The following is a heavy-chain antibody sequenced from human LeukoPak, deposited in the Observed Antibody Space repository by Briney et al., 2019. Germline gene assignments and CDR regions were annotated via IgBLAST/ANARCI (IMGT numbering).Heavy chain of an antibody. CDR3: AKDWGYASGTFFVN. J-gene: IGHJ4*02. Sequence: PGGSLRLSCAASGFTFRGSAMHWVRQAPGKGLEWVAVISSEGRDKYYADSVKGRFTISRDNSKNTLSLQMDSLRAEDTAVYYCAKDWGYASGTFFVNWGQGTLVTVSS. V-gene: IGHV3-30*18. CDR1: GFTFRGSA. D-gene: IGHD6-19*01. CDR2: ISSEGRDK.